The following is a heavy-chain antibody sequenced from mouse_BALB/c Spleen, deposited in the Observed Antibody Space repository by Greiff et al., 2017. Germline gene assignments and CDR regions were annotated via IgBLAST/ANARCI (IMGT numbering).Heavy chain of an antibody. CDR3: ASDYYYGSSYGMDY. J-gene: IGHJ4*01. CDR2: IDPANGNT. Sequence: EVQLQQSGAELVKPGASVKLSCTASGFNIKDTYMHWVKQRPEQGLEWIGRIDPANGNTKYDPKFQGKATITADTSSNTAYLQLSSLTSEDTAVYYCASDYYYGSSYGMDYWGQGTSVTVSS. CDR1: GFNIKDTY. D-gene: IGHD1-1*01. V-gene: IGHV14-3*02.